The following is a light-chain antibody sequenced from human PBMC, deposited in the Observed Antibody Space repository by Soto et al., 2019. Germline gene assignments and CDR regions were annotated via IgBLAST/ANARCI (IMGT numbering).Light chain of an antibody. CDR3: CSYAGSGTLV. CDR1: SSDVGSYNL. CDR2: EVT. Sequence: QSALTQPGSVSGSPGQSITISCTGTSSDVGSYNLVSWYQQHPGKAPKFMISEVTKRPSGVSTRFSGSKSGNTASLTISGLQAEDESDYYCCSYAGSGTLVFGGGTKLTVL. V-gene: IGLV2-23*02. J-gene: IGLJ3*02.